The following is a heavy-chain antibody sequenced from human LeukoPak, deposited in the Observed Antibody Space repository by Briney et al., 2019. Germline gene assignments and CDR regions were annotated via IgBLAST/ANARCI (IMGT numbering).Heavy chain of an antibody. V-gene: IGHV4-39*01. CDR2: IYSSGSA. J-gene: IGHJ4*02. CDR3: AAFTLYYDSSGYYDTQDY. Sequence: SETLSLTCTVSGGSINSNNYYWGWIRQPPGKGLEWIGSIYSSGSAYYNPSLKSRVTISVDTSKNQFSLKLSSVTAADTAVYYCAAFTLYYDSSGYYDTQDYWGQGTLVTVSS. D-gene: IGHD3-22*01. CDR1: GGSINSNNYY.